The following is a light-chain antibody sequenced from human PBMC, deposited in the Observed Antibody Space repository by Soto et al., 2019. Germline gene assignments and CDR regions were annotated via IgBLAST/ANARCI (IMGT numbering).Light chain of an antibody. CDR3: QDYNNLPMWT. J-gene: IGKJ1*01. CDR2: GAS. Sequence: IVLTQSPATQSLSPGERATLSCRASPSVTNFLAWYQQKPGQAPRLLIYGASTRATGIPGRFSGSGSGTEFTLTISSLKSEVFAIYDCQDYNNLPMWTSGQ. V-gene: IGKV3-15*01. CDR1: PSVTNF.